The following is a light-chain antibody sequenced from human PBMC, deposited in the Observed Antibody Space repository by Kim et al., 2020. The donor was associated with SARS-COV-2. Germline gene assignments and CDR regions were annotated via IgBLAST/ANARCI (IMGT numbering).Light chain of an antibody. CDR3: ISYVDSTTWGV. V-gene: IGLV2-23*02. CDR1: SSDVGTYNL. CDR2: EVS. J-gene: IGLJ2*01. Sequence: QSALTQPASVSGSPGQSITISCTGTSSDVGTYNLVSWYQQYPGKAPKLMIYEVSERPSGVSNRFSGSKSGNTASLTISGLQAEDEADYYCISYVDSTTWGVFGGGTKLTVL.